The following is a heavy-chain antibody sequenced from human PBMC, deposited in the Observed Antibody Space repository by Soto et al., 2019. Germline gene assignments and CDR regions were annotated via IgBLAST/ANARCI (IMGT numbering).Heavy chain of an antibody. V-gene: IGHV3-74*01. D-gene: IGHD3-22*01. J-gene: IGHJ4*02. CDR2: INSDGSST. Sequence: EVQLVESGGGLVQPGGSLRLSCAASGFTFGPYWMHWVRQVPGKGLVWLSRINSDGSSTNYADSVKGRFTISRDNAKSTLSLQMHSLRAEDTAVCYCASGGSGYYNYWGQGTLVTVSS. CDR3: ASGGSGYYNY. CDR1: GFTFGPYW.